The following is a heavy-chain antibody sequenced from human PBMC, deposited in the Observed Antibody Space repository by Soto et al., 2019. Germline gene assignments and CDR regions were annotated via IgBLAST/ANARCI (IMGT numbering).Heavy chain of an antibody. D-gene: IGHD3-10*01. J-gene: IGHJ4*02. V-gene: IGHV4-59*01. Sequence: SETLSLTCTVSGGSISSYYWSWIRQPPGKGLEWIGYIYYSGSTNYNPSLKSRVTISVDTSKNQFSLKLSSVTAADTAVYYWARDYYGSGIFDYWGQGTLVPVSS. CDR3: ARDYYGSGIFDY. CDR1: GGSISSYY. CDR2: IYYSGST.